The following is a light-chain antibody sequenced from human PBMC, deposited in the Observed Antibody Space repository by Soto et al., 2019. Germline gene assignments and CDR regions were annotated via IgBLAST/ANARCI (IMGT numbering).Light chain of an antibody. CDR3: QQYGDSLWT. V-gene: IGKV3-20*01. CDR2: GTS. Sequence: EIVLTQSPGTLSLSPGEKATLSCRASQSVSSTHLAWYQQKPGQAPRLLIFGTSTRATGFPDRFSGSGSGTDFTLTNSRLKPEDFAVYYCQQYGDSLWTFGQGTKVEIK. CDR1: QSVSSTH. J-gene: IGKJ1*01.